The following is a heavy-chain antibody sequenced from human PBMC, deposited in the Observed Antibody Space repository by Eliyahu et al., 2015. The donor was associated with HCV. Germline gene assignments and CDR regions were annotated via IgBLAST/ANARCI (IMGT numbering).Heavy chain of an antibody. CDR3: TTALSGSWVRYNY. CDR2: IKSKTDGGTT. J-gene: IGHJ4*02. D-gene: IGHD1-26*01. V-gene: IGHV3-15*07. CDR1: GFTFSNAW. Sequence: EVQLVESGGGLVKPGGSLRLSCAASGFTFSNAWMNWVRQAPGKGLEWVGRIKSKTDGGTTDYAAPVKGRFTISRDDSKNTLYLQMNSLKTEDTAVYYCTTALSGSWVRYNYWGQGTLVTVSS.